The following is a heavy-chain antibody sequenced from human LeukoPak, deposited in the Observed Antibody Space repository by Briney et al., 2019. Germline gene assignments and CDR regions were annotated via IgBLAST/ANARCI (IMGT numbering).Heavy chain of an antibody. D-gene: IGHD3-10*01. CDR3: AREDGSGSSSFDY. J-gene: IGHJ4*02. CDR2: INPSGGSK. Sequence: ASVKVSCKAPGYTFTGYYMHWVRQAPGQGLEWMGIINPSGGSKSYAQKFQGRVTMTRDASTSTVYMELSSLRSEDTAVYYCAREDGSGSSSFDYWGQGTLVTVSS. CDR1: GYTFTGYY. V-gene: IGHV1-46*01.